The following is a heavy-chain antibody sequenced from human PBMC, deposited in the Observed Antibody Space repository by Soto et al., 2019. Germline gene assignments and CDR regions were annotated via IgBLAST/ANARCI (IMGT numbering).Heavy chain of an antibody. CDR1: GFSMSTYF. CDR2: IWYDGSNQ. Sequence: GESLRLACQASGFSMSTYFLHGVRQAPGKGLEWLAFIWYDGSNQHYAASVNGRFTISRDNSRNTLYLQMNNFRADDTAVYFCARAVSSATYYDCIGYWGRGTLVTVSS. CDR3: ARAVSSATYYDCIGY. D-gene: IGHD1-26*01. V-gene: IGHV3-33*01. J-gene: IGHJ4*02.